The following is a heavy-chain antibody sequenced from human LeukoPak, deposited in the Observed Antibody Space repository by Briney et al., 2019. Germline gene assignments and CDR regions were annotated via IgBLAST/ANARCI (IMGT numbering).Heavy chain of an antibody. CDR3: ASIPGIARGAEPNAFDI. CDR1: GYTFTSYG. J-gene: IGHJ3*02. D-gene: IGHD6-13*01. CDR2: ISAYNGNT. V-gene: IGHV1-18*01. Sequence: GASVKVSCKASGYTFTSYGISWVRQAPGQGLEWMGWISAYNGNTNYAQKLQGRVTMTTDTSTSTAYMELRSLRSDDTAVYYCASIPGIARGAEPNAFDIWGQGTMVTVSS.